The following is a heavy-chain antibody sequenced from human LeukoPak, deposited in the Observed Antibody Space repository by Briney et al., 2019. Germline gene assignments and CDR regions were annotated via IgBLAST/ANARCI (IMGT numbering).Heavy chain of an antibody. Sequence: PVKVSCKASGGTSSSYAISWVRQAPGQGLEWMGGIIPIFGTANYAQKFQGRVTITTDESTSTAYMELSSLRSEDTAVYYCARDPRGTAAGPFDYWGQGTLVTVSS. J-gene: IGHJ4*02. V-gene: IGHV1-69*05. CDR3: ARDPRGTAAGPFDY. CDR1: GGTSSSYA. CDR2: IIPIFGTA. D-gene: IGHD6-13*01.